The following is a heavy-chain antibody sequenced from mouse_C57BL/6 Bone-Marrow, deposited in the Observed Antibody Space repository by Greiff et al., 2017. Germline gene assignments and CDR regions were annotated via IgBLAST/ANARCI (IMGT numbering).Heavy chain of an antibody. CDR2: ISSGGSYT. V-gene: IGHV5-6*02. D-gene: IGHD4-1*01. J-gene: IGHJ2*01. CDR1: GFTFSSYG. Sequence: EVKLMESGGDLVKPGGSLKLSCAASGFTFSSYGMSWVRQTPDKRLEWVATISSGGSYTYYPDSVKGRVTISRDNAKNTLYLQMSSLKSEDTAMYYCARRDGTYFDYWGQGTTLTVSS. CDR3: ARRDGTYFDY.